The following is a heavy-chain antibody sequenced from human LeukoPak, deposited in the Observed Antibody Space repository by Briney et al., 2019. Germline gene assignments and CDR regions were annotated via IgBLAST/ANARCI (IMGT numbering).Heavy chain of an antibody. J-gene: IGHJ4*02. CDR1: GYTFTGYY. CDR3: ARGSHTMTRDY. Sequence: ASVKVSCKASGYTFTGYYMHWVRQAPGQGLEWMGWMNPNSGNTGYAQKFQGRVTMTRNTSISTAYMELSSLRSEDTAVYYCARGSHTMTRDYWGQGTLVTVSS. D-gene: IGHD3-22*01. V-gene: IGHV1-8*02. CDR2: MNPNSGNT.